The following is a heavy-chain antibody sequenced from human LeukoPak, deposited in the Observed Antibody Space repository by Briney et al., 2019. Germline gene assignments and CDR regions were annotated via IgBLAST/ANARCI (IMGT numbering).Heavy chain of an antibody. D-gene: IGHD2-21*02. J-gene: IGHJ4*02. V-gene: IGHV3-15*01. CDR3: TTRTRYCGGDCYPFDY. CDR1: GFTFSNAW. CDR2: IKRKSDGGTT. Sequence: GGSLRLSCAVSGFTFSNAWMNWVRQAPGKGLEWVGRIKRKSDGGTTDYAEPVKGRFTISRDDSKNTLYMEMNSLKTEDTAVYCTTRTRYCGGDCYPFDYWGQGTLVTVSS.